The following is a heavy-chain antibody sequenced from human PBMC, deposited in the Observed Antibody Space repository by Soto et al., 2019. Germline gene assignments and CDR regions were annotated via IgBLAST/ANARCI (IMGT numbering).Heavy chain of an antibody. CDR2: IIPIFGTA. CDR1: GGTFSSYA. Sequence: QVQLVQSGAEVKKPGSSVKVSCKASGGTFSSYAISWVRQAPGQGLEWMGGIIPIFGTANYAQKFQGRVTITADKYTSTAYMEPSSLRSEDTAVYYCERNYGSGSSSYYYYYGMDVWDQGTTVTVSS. D-gene: IGHD3-10*01. J-gene: IGHJ6*02. CDR3: ERNYGSGSSSYYYYYGMDV. V-gene: IGHV1-69*06.